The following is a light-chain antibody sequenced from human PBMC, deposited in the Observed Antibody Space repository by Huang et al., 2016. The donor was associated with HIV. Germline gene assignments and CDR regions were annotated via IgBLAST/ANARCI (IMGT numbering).Light chain of an antibody. CDR2: DAS. J-gene: IGKJ1*01. CDR3: QQYDGLPPWT. Sequence: DIQMTQSPSSLSASIGDKVTIPCQATQDIARFLNWYQQKPGQAPKLLIYDASTLQTGVPSRVSGSGSGKDFSFTISSLQPEDIATYYGQQYDGLPPWTFGQGTKVEIQ. V-gene: IGKV1-33*01. CDR1: QDIARF.